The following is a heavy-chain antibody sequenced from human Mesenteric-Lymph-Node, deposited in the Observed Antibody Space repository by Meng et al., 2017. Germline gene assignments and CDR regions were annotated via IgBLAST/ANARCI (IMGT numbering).Heavy chain of an antibody. Sequence: VQLQQSGPGLVNPSQTLSLTCAISGDIVSSNSAAWHWIRQSPSRGLEWLGRTYYRSKWYHEYAVSVKSRITISPDTPKNQFSLQLNSMTPEDTAVYYCARGINGGCGDWGQGTLVTVSS. V-gene: IGHV6-1*01. CDR2: TYYRSKWYH. D-gene: IGHD4-23*01. CDR1: GDIVSSNSAA. CDR3: ARGINGGCGD. J-gene: IGHJ4*02.